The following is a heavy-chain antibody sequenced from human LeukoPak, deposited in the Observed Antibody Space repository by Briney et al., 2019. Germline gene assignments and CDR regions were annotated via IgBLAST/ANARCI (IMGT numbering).Heavy chain of an antibody. Sequence: ASVKVSCKASGYTFTSYAMHWVRQAPGQRLEWMGWINAGNGNTKYSQKFQGRVTITRDTSASTAYMELSSLRSEDTAVYYCARGDWDYYYYGMDVWGQGTTVTVSS. CDR3: ARGDWDYYYYGMDV. J-gene: IGHJ6*02. CDR1: GYTFTSYA. D-gene: IGHD3/OR15-3a*01. CDR2: INAGNGNT. V-gene: IGHV1-3*01.